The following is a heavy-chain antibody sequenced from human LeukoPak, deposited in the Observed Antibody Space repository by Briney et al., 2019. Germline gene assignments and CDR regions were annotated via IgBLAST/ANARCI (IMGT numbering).Heavy chain of an antibody. CDR3: AIMPGITATGALDQTFGY. V-gene: IGHV4-39*01. D-gene: IGHD5-18*01. CDR1: GGSISSSSYY. Sequence: PSETLSLTCTVSGGSISSSSYYWGWIRQPPGKGLEGIGSIYYSGSTYYNPSLKSRVTISVDTSKNQFSLKLSSVTAADTAVYYCAIMPGITATGALDQTFGYWGQGTLVTVSS. CDR2: IYYSGST. J-gene: IGHJ4*02.